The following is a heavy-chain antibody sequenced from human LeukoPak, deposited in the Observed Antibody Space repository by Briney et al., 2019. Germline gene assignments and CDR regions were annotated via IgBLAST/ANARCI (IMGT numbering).Heavy chain of an antibody. CDR3: ARDHGDYVYGMDV. J-gene: IGHJ6*02. CDR2: IIPILGIA. Sequence: GASVKVSCKASGGTFSSYAISWVRQAPGQGLEWMGRIIPILGIANYAQKFQGRVTITADKSTSTAYMELSSLRAEDTAVYYCARDHGDYVYGMDVWGQGTTVTVSS. CDR1: GGTFSSYA. D-gene: IGHD4-17*01. V-gene: IGHV1-69*04.